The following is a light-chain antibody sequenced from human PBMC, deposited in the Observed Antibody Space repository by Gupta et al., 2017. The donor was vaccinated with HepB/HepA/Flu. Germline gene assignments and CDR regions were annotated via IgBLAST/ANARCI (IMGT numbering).Light chain of an antibody. CDR1: SLRSYY. CDR3: NSRDSSGNHLV. V-gene: IGLV3-19*01. Sequence: GQPVRGTCQGDSLRSYYARWYQQKPGQAPVLFIYGKNNRPSGIPDRFSGSSSGNTASLTTTGAQAEDEADYYCNSRDSSGNHLVFGGGTKLTVL. J-gene: IGLJ3*02. CDR2: GKN.